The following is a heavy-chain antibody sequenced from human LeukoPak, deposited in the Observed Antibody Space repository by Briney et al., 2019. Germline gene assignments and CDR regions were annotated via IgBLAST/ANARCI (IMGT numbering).Heavy chain of an antibody. CDR2: IYYSGST. CDR1: GGSFSSYY. V-gene: IGHV4-59*01. J-gene: IGHJ2*01. D-gene: IGHD6-13*01. Sequence: PSETLSLTCTVSGGSFSSYYWNWIRQPPGKGLEWIGYIYYSGSTNYNPSLKTRVTISLDTSKSQFSLTLSSVTAADTAVYFCARTPPRGQQLVPDWYFDLWGRGTLVTVSS. CDR3: ARTPPRGQQLVPDWYFDL.